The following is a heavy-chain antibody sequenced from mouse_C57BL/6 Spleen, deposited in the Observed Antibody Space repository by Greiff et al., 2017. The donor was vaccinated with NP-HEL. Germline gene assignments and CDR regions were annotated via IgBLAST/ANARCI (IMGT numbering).Heavy chain of an antibody. V-gene: IGHV1-80*01. CDR2: IYPGDGDT. J-gene: IGHJ3*01. Sequence: VKLMESGAELVKPGASVKISCKASGYAFSSYWMNWVKQRPGKGLEWIGQIYPGDGDTNYNGKFKGKATLTADKSSSTAYMQLSSLTSEDSAVYFCARGTEAWFAYWGQGTLVTVSA. CDR1: GYAFSSYW. D-gene: IGHD3-1*01. CDR3: ARGTEAWFAY.